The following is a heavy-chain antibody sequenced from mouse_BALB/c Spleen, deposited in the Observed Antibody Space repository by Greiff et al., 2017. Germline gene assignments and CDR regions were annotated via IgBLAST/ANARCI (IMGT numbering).Heavy chain of an antibody. Sequence: VKVVESGPGLVAPSQSLSITCTVSGFSLTGYGVNWVRQPPGKGLEWLGMIWGDGSTDYNSALKSRLSISKDNSKSQVFLKMNSLQTDDTARYYCARENYPYYYAMDYWGQGTSVTVSS. CDR3: ARENYPYYYAMDY. J-gene: IGHJ4*01. CDR1: GFSLTGYG. CDR2: IWGDGST. V-gene: IGHV2-6-7*01. D-gene: IGHD2-1*01.